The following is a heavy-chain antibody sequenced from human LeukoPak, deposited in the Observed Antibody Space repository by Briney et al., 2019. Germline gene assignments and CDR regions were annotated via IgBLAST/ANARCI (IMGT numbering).Heavy chain of an antibody. J-gene: IGHJ4*02. Sequence: SVKVSCKASGGTFSSYAISWVRQAPGQGLEWMGGIIPIFGTANYAQKFQGRATITAGESTSTAYMELSSLRSEDTAVYYCARDRYSELGGSYMNYWGQGTLVTVSS. CDR1: GGTFSSYA. CDR3: ARDRYSELGGSYMNY. V-gene: IGHV1-69*13. D-gene: IGHD1-26*01. CDR2: IIPIFGTA.